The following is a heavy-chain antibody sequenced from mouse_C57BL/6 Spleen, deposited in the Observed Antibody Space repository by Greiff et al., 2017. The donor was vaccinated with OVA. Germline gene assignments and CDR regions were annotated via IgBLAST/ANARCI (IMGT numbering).Heavy chain of an antibody. CDR3: AIRDYYCSSSYYCD. CDR2: INPRSGGT. V-gene: IGHV1-54*01. D-gene: IGHD1-1*01. CDR1: GYAFTNYL. J-gene: IGHJ2*01. Sequence: VQLQQSGAELVRPGTSVKVSCKASGYAFTNYLIEWVKQRPGQGLEWIGVINPRSGGTNYNEKFKGKATLTADKSSSTAYMQLSSLTSEDSAVYVCAIRDYYCSSSYYCDWGQGTTLTVSS.